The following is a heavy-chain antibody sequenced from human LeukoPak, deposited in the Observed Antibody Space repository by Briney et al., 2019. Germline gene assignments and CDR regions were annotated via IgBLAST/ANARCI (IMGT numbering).Heavy chain of an antibody. CDR3: ARAAAGTANWFDP. J-gene: IGHJ5*02. D-gene: IGHD6-13*01. Sequence: GESLKISCEGSGYNFATYWIGWVRQMPGKGLEWMGIIYPVDSDTRYSPSFQGRVTISADKSISTAYLQWSSLKAPDTAMYYCARAAAGTANWFDPWGQGTLVTVSS. V-gene: IGHV5-51*01. CDR1: GYNFATYW. CDR2: IYPVDSDT.